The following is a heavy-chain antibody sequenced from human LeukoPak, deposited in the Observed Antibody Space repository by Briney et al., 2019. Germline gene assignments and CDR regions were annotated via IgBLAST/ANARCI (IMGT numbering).Heavy chain of an antibody. D-gene: IGHD5-12*01. CDR1: GFTFSSYG. CDR3: AKDSGYDLWYYYYYYMDV. J-gene: IGHJ6*03. CDR2: ISYDGSNK. Sequence: SGGSLRLSCAASGFTFSSYGMHWVRQAPGKGLEWVAVISYDGSNKYYADSVKGRFTISRDNSKNTLYLQMNSLRAEDTAVYYCAKDSGYDLWYYYYYYMDVWGKGTTVTVSS. V-gene: IGHV3-30*18.